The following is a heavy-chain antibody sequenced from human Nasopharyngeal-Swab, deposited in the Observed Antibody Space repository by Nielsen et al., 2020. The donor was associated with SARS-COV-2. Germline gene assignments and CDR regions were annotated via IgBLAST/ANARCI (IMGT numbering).Heavy chain of an antibody. D-gene: IGHD2-2*01. V-gene: IGHV4-31*03. CDR3: ARHITEVIVVVPGSTPR. Sequence: SETLSLTCTVSGGSISSGGYYWSWIRQHPGKGLEWIGYIYYSGSTYYNPSLKSRVTISVDTSKNQFSLKLSSVTAADTAVYYCARHITEVIVVVPGSTPRWGQGTLVTVSP. CDR2: IYYSGST. CDR1: GGSISSGGYY. J-gene: IGHJ4*02.